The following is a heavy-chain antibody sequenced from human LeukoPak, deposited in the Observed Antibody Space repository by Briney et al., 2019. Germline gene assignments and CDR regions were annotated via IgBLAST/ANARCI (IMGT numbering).Heavy chain of an antibody. CDR2: ISSSGSTI. CDR3: ARDESGSGSCDY. CDR1: GFTFSSYE. Sequence: GGSLRLSCAASGFTFSSYEMNWVRQAPGKGLEWVSYISSSGSTIYYADPVKGRFTISRDNAKNSLYLQMNSLRAEDTAVYYCARDESGSGSCDYWGQGTLVTVSS. V-gene: IGHV3-48*03. D-gene: IGHD3-10*01. J-gene: IGHJ4*02.